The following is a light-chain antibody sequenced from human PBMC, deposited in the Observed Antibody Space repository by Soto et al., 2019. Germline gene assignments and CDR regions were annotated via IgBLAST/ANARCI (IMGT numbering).Light chain of an antibody. Sequence: QSALTQPASVSGSPGQSISISCTGTSSDVGGYNYVSWYQQHPGKAPKLIIYEVTNRPPGVSNSFSGSKSGNTASLTISGLQAEDEADYYCISYRSVSTLVFGGGTQLTVL. CDR1: SSDVGGYNY. J-gene: IGLJ3*02. CDR2: EVT. CDR3: ISYRSVSTLV. V-gene: IGLV2-14*01.